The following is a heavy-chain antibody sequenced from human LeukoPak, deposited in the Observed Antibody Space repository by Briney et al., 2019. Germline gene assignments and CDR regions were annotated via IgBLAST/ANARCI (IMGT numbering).Heavy chain of an antibody. V-gene: IGHV4-38-2*02. J-gene: IGHJ6*03. CDR1: GYSISSGYY. D-gene: IGHD4-17*01. CDR2: IYHSGNT. Sequence: SETLSLTCIVSGYSISSGYYWAWIRQPPGEGLEWIGSIYHSGNTYYNPSLESRVTISVDTSKNQFSLKLSSVTAADTAVYYCARNTRDYAYYYYYMDVWGKGTTVTISS. CDR3: ARNTRDYAYYYYYMDV.